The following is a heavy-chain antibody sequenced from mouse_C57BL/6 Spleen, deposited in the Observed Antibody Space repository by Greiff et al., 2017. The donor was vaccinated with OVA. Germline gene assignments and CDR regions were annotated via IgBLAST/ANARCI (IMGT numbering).Heavy chain of an antibody. CDR2: INPSNGGT. CDR3: ARIGLMGGYYGSFAY. Sequence: VQLQQPGTELVKPGASVKLSCKASGYTFTSYWMHWVKQRPGQGLEWIGNINPSNGGTNYNEKFKSKATLTVDKSSSTAYMQLSSLTSSDSAVYYCARIGLMGGYYGSFAYWGQGTLVTVSA. V-gene: IGHV1-53*01. CDR1: GYTFTSYW. D-gene: IGHD1-1*01. J-gene: IGHJ3*01.